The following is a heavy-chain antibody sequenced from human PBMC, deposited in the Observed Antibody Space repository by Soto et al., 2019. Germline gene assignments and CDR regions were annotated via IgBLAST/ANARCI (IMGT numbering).Heavy chain of an antibody. D-gene: IGHD3-3*01. V-gene: IGHV3-33*01. CDR3: AGETKGGAYDFDD. CDR1: GLTFSTYD. J-gene: IGHJ6*02. CDR2: IWSDGSRT. Sequence: QVHLVESGGGVVQPGTSLRLSCAASGLTFSTYDMHWVRQAPGKGLEWVALIWSDGSRTFYADSVKGRFTISRDNSKNPLYLQLHRLGAEDTAVYYCAGETKGGAYDFDDWGQGTTVTVSS.